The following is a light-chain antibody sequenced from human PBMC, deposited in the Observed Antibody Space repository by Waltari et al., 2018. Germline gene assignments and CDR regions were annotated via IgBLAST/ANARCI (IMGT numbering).Light chain of an antibody. V-gene: IGKV3-15*01. CDR2: GAS. CDR1: RSVEIR. CDR3: QQYKDWYT. Sequence: TVMPPSPATLSVSPGERVTRSCRASRSVEIRVAWYQQKPGQAPRLLIYGASTRATGIPDRFSGSGSGTEFTLTISSLHSDDFAVYYCQQYKDWYTFGQGTKVDIK. J-gene: IGKJ2*01.